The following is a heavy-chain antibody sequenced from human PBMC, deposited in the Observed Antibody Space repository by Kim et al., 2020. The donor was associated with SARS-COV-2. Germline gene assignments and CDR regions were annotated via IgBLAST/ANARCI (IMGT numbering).Heavy chain of an antibody. J-gene: IGHJ4*02. CDR3: ARAILYYHSPFDY. CDR1: GFTFSKCG. Sequence: GGSLRLSCAASGFTFSKCGMHWVRQAPGKGLEWVAIIWYDGSEEYYADSVKGRFTISRDNSKNTLFLQMNSLRPEDTAVYYCARAILYYHSPFDYWGQGT. D-gene: IGHD2-8*01. V-gene: IGHV3-33*01. CDR2: IWYDGSEE.